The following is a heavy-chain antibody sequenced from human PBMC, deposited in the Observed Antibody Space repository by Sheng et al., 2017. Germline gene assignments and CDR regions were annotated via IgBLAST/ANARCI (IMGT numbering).Heavy chain of an antibody. D-gene: IGHD6-13*01. CDR1: GGSFSGYY. CDR3: ARRVLAAAGKNWFDP. CDR2: INHSGST. J-gene: IGHJ5*02. Sequence: QVQLQQWGAGLLKPSETLSLTCAVYGGSFSGYYWSWIRQPPGKGLEWIGEINHSGSTNYNPSLKSRVTISVDMSKNQFSLKLSSVTAADTAVYYCARRVLAAAGKNWFDPWGQGTLVTVSS. V-gene: IGHV4-34*01.